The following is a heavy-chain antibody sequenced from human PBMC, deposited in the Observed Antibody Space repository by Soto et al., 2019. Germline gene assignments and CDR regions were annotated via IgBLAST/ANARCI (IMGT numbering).Heavy chain of an antibody. V-gene: IGHV1-18*01. CDR3: ARDPPPPDY. CDR1: GYTFARYA. CDR2: ISAYNGNT. J-gene: IGHJ4*02. Sequence: QVQLVQSGAEVKKPGASVKVSCKASGYTFARYAISWMRQDPGQGLEWMGWISAYNGNTNYAQKLQGRVTMTTDTSTSTADMELMSLRSDDTSVYDCARDPPPPDYWGQGTLVSVAS.